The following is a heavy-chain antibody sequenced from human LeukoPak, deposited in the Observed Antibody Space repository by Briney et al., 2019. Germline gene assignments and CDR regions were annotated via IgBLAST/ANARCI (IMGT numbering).Heavy chain of an antibody. CDR2: INHSGST. CDR1: GGSFSGYY. J-gene: IGHJ3*02. CDR3: ARGDIVLMVYLDPTAGDAFDI. D-gene: IGHD2-8*01. Sequence: SETLSLTCAVHGGSFSGYYWSWIRQPPGKGLEWIGEINHSGSTNYNPSLKSRVTISVDTSKNQFSLKLSSVTAADTAVYYCARGDIVLMVYLDPTAGDAFDIWGQGTMVTVSS. V-gene: IGHV4-34*01.